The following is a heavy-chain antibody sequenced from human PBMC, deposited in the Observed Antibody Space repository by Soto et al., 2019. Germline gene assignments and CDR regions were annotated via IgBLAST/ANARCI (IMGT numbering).Heavy chain of an antibody. Sequence: SETLSLTCTVSGGSISSSSYYWGWIRQPPGKGLEWIGSIYYSGSTYYNPSLKSRVTISVDTSKNQFSLKLSSVTAADTAVYYCARGNRDGYNYYYNWFDPWGQGTLVTVSS. V-gene: IGHV4-39*07. CDR1: GGSISSSSYY. J-gene: IGHJ5*02. CDR3: ARGNRDGYNYYYNWFDP. CDR2: IYYSGST. D-gene: IGHD5-12*01.